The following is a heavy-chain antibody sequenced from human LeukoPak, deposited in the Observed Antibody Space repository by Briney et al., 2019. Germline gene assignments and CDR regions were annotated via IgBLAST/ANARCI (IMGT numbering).Heavy chain of an antibody. Sequence: GESLRLSCAASGFTVSDNYMSWVRQAPGEGLEWVSVIYTGGSTYYADSVKGRFTISRDNSKNTLYLQMNSLRAEDTAVYYCARDIALGYWGQGTLVTVSS. D-gene: IGHD3-16*02. CDR1: GFTVSDNY. CDR3: ARDIALGY. J-gene: IGHJ4*02. V-gene: IGHV3-53*01. CDR2: IYTGGST.